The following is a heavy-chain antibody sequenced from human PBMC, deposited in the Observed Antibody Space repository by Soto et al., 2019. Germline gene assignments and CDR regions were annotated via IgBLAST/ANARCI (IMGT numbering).Heavy chain of an antibody. Sequence: SETLSLTCTVSGGSISSYYWSWIRQPPGKGLEWIGYIYYSGSTNYNPSLKSRVTISVDTSKNQFSLKLSSVTAAGTAVYYCARAYYYDSSGYHDYWGQGTLVTVS. CDR2: IYYSGST. J-gene: IGHJ4*02. CDR3: ARAYYYDSSGYHDY. D-gene: IGHD3-22*01. V-gene: IGHV4-59*01. CDR1: GGSISSYY.